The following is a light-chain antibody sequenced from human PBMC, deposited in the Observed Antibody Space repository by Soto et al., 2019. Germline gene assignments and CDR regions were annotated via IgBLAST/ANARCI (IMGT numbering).Light chain of an antibody. CDR1: QSVSSSC. V-gene: IGKV3-20*01. Sequence: EIVLTQSPGTLSLCPGERAALSFRAIQSVSSSCLAWYQQKPGQAPRLLIYGASSRATCIPDRFSGSGSGTDFTLTISRLEPQDFAVYYCQQYGSSGTFGQGTKVDIK. CDR3: QQYGSSGT. CDR2: GAS. J-gene: IGKJ1*01.